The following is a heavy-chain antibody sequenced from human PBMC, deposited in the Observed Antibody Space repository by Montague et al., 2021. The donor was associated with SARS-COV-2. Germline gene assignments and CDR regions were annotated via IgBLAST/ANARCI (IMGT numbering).Heavy chain of an antibody. D-gene: IGHD3-22*01. CDR2: ISYDGSNK. V-gene: IGHV3-30*18. J-gene: IGHJ4*02. CDR3: AKDWNYSNYYDSSGQPTVPFDY. CDR1: GFTFSSYG. Sequence: SLRLSCAASGFTFSSYGMHWVRQAPGKGLEWVAVISYDGSNKYYADSVKGRFTISRDNSKNTLYLQMNSLRAEDTAVYYCAKDWNYSNYYDSSGQPTVPFDYWGQGTLVTVSS.